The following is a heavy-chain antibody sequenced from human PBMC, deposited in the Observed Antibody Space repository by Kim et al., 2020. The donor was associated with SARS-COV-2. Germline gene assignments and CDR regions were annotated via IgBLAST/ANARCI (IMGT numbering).Heavy chain of an antibody. V-gene: IGHV3-66*01. Sequence: GGSLRLSCAASGFTVSSNYMSWVRQAPGKGLEWVSVIYSGGSTYYADSVKGRFTISRDNSKNTLYLQMNSLRAEDTAVYYCASEPRRYSGSPDAFDIWGQGTMVTVSS. D-gene: IGHD1-26*01. CDR3: ASEPRRYSGSPDAFDI. CDR2: IYSGGST. CDR1: GFTVSSNY. J-gene: IGHJ3*02.